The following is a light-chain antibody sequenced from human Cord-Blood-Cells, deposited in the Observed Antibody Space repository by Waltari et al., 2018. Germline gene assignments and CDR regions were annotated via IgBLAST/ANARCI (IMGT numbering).Light chain of an antibody. Sequence: AIQLTQSPSSLSASVGDRVTITCRASQGISSALAWYQQKPGKAPKLLIYDASSLDSEVPSRFSGSGSETDFTLTISSLQPEDFATYYCQQFNSYPITFGQGTRLEIK. J-gene: IGKJ5*01. CDR3: QQFNSYPIT. V-gene: IGKV1-13*02. CDR2: DAS. CDR1: QGISSA.